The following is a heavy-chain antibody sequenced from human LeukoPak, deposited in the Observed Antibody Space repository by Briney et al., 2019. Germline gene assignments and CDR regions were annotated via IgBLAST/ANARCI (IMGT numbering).Heavy chain of an antibody. CDR2: IKQDGREK. J-gene: IGHJ4*02. CDR3: ARGGSGNWNAPFDY. CDR1: GFTFSSYW. Sequence: PGGSLRLSCAATGFTFSSYWMSWVRQAPGKGLEWVANIKQDGREKYYVDSVKGRFTISRDNAKNSLYLQMNSLRAEDTAVYYCARGGSGNWNAPFDYWGQGTLVTVSS. D-gene: IGHD1-1*01. V-gene: IGHV3-7*01.